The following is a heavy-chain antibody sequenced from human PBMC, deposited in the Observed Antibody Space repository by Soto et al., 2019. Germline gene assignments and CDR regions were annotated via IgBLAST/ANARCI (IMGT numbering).Heavy chain of an antibody. V-gene: IGHV4-59*01. CDR3: ARGGGKYYYASSGHSNHAMDV. Sequence: PSETLSLTCTVSGGPIRSYCWSWIRQPPGKGLEWIGYIYDSGNTDYNPSLKSRVTISVDTSKNQFSLKLSSVTTAGTAVYYCARGGGKYYYASSGHSNHAMDVWGQGTTVTSP. J-gene: IGHJ6*02. CDR2: IYDSGNT. D-gene: IGHD3-22*01. CDR1: GGPIRSYC.